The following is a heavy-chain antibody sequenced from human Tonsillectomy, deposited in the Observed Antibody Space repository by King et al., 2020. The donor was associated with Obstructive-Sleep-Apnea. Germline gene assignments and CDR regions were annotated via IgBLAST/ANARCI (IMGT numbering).Heavy chain of an antibody. CDR2: INPSGGST. CDR3: ARGGRYYDSSGYYPDAFDI. V-gene: IGHV1-46*03. Sequence: QLVQSGDEVKKPGASVKVSCKASGYTLTSYYMHWVRQAPGQGLEWMGIINPSGGSTSYAQKFQGRVTMTRDTSMSTVYMELSSLRSEDTAVYYCARGGRYYDSSGYYPDAFDIWGQGTMVTVSS. J-gene: IGHJ3*02. D-gene: IGHD3-22*01. CDR1: GYTLTSYY.